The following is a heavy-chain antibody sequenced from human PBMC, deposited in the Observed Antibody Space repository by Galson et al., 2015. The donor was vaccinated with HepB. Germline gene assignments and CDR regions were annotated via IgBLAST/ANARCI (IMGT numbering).Heavy chain of an antibody. CDR1: GFTFNNDR. D-gene: IGHD4-23*01. CDR2: INSDGSGS. CDR3: AKYRGATVVTYYFDY. J-gene: IGHJ4*02. Sequence: SLRLSCAASGFTFNNDRMHWVRQAPGKGLVWVSCINSDGSGSMYADSVKGRFTISRDSAKNTLYLQMNSLRAEDTAVYYCAKYRGATVVTYYFDYWGQGTLVTVSS. V-gene: IGHV3-74*03.